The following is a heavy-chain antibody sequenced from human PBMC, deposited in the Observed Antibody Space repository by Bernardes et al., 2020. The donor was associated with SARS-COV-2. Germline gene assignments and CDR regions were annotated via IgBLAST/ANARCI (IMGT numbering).Heavy chain of an antibody. CDR2: VNVDGSTI. Sequence: GSLRLSCAASGFTFSSSRMHWLRQAPGRGLVWVARVNVDGSTIAYADSVKGRFTISRDNAKNALYLQMDSLRAEDTGLYYCAKLGGYSSSWFSEYYGLDVWGQGTTVTVSS. D-gene: IGHD6-13*01. CDR1: GFTFSSSR. J-gene: IGHJ6*02. CDR3: AKLGGYSSSWFSEYYGLDV. V-gene: IGHV3-74*01.